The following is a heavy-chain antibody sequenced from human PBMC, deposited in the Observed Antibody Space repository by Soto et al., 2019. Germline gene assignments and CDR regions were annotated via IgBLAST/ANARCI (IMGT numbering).Heavy chain of an antibody. J-gene: IGHJ4*02. CDR3: ARGSSRFFEWHY. D-gene: IGHD3-3*01. Sequence: PSETLSLTCTVSHGSISDYYWTWIRQPPGKGLEWIGYISYTGRTNYNPSLKSRVTVSLDTSKNQFSLNLSSVTAADTAVYYCARGSSRFFEWHYWGQGALVTVSS. CDR2: ISYTGRT. V-gene: IGHV4-59*12. CDR1: HGSISDYY.